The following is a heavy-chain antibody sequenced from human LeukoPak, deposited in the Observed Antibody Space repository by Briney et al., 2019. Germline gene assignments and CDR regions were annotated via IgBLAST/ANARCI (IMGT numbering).Heavy chain of an antibody. CDR3: ARGGYSSGWFDY. Sequence: SETLSLTCTVSGGSISSYYWSWIRQPPGKGLEWIGYICYSGSTNYNPSLKSRVTISVDTSKNQFSLKLSSVTAADTAVYYCARGGYSSGWFDYWGQGTLVTVSS. CDR1: GGSISSYY. CDR2: ICYSGST. D-gene: IGHD6-19*01. V-gene: IGHV4-59*01. J-gene: IGHJ5*01.